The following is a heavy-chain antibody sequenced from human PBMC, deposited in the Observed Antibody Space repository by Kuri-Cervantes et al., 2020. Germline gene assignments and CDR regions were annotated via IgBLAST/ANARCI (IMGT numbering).Heavy chain of an antibody. CDR1: GFTFSSYA. J-gene: IGHJ4*02. CDR3: ARDLMSPGNY. V-gene: IGHV3-30-3*01. CDR2: ISYDGSNK. Sequence: GESLKISCAASGFTFSSYAMHWVRQAPGKGLEWVAVISYDGSNKYYADSVKGRFTISRDNSKNTLYLQMNSLGAEDTAVYYCARDLMSPGNYWGQGTLVTDSS.